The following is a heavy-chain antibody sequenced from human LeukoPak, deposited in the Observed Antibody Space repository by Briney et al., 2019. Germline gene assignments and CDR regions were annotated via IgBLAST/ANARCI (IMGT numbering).Heavy chain of an antibody. V-gene: IGHV1-18*04. J-gene: IGHJ4*02. CDR1: GYTFTSYG. D-gene: IGHD6-13*01. Sequence: GASVKVSCKASGYTFTSYGISWVRQAPGQGLEWMGWISAYNGNTNYAQKFQGRVTMTTDTSTSTAYMELRSLRSDDTAVYYCARDVTRAAAGNFGYWGQGTLVTVSS. CDR2: ISAYNGNT. CDR3: ARDVTRAAAGNFGY.